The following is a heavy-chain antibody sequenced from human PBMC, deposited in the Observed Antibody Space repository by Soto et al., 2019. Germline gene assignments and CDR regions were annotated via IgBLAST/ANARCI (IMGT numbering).Heavy chain of an antibody. D-gene: IGHD7-27*01. CDR3: ASPNWGRGAFDI. V-gene: IGHV1-69*01. CDR1: GGTFSSYA. CDR2: IIPIFGTA. Sequence: QVQLVQSGAEVKKPGSSVKVSCKASGGTFSSYAISWVRQAPGQGLEWRGGIIPIFGTANYAQKLQGRVTITADESTSTAYMELSSLRSEDTAVYYCASPNWGRGAFDIWGQGTMVTVSS. J-gene: IGHJ3*02.